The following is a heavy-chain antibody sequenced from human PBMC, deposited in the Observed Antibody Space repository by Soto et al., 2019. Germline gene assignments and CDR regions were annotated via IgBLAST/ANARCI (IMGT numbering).Heavy chain of an antibody. V-gene: IGHV5-51*01. Sequence: GESLKISCKGSGYSFTSYWIGWVRQMPGKGLEWVGIIYPGDSDTRYSPSFQGQVTISADKSITTAYLQWSSLKASDTAMYFCARQNQEGYYYYGVDVWGQGTTVTVSS. J-gene: IGHJ6*02. CDR1: GYSFTSYW. CDR2: IYPGDSDT. CDR3: ARQNQEGYYYYGVDV.